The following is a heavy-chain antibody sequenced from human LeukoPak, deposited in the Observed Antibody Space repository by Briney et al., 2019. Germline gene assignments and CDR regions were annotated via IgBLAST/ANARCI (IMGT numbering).Heavy chain of an antibody. Sequence: GGSLRLSCAASGFTFDDYAMHWVRQAPGKGLEWVSGISWNSGSIGYADSVKGRFTISRDNAKNSLYLQMNSLRAEDTALYYCAKGKTHDSSGYYFDYWGQGTLVTVSS. CDR3: AKGKTHDSSGYYFDY. CDR1: GFTFDDYA. V-gene: IGHV3-9*01. CDR2: ISWNSGSI. D-gene: IGHD3-22*01. J-gene: IGHJ4*02.